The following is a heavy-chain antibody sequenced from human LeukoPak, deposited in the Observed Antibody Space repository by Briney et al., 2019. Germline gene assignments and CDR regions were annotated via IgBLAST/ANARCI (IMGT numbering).Heavy chain of an antibody. V-gene: IGHV4-4*02. D-gene: IGHD4-23*01. Sequence: SETLSLTCAVSGGSISSSSSNCWTWVRQPPGKGLEWIGEIYHSGATNYNPSLKSRVTMLLDKSKNQFSLNLNSVTAADTAVYYCARNGGNSDFDYWGQGTLVTVSS. CDR1: GGSISSSSSNC. J-gene: IGHJ4*02. CDR2: IYHSGAT. CDR3: ARNGGNSDFDY.